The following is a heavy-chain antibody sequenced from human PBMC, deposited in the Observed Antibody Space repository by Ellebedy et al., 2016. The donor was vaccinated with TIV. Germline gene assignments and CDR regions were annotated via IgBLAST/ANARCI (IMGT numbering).Heavy chain of an antibody. CDR3: VRIVAAAADY. D-gene: IGHD6-13*01. CDR1: GYNFTIYW. V-gene: IGHV5-51*01. CDR2: IYPADSDT. J-gene: IGHJ4*02. Sequence: KVSCKGSGYNFTIYWIAWVRQMPGKGLEWMGIIYPADSDTTYNPSFQGQVTISADKSISTAYLQWSSLEASDTAMYYCVRIVAAAADYWGQGTLVTVSS.